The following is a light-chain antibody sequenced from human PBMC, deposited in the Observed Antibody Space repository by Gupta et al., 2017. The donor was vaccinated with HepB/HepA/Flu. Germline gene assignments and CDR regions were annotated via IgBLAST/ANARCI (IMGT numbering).Light chain of an antibody. CDR1: KLGYKY. J-gene: IGLJ1*01. CDR2: KDS. V-gene: IGLV3-1*01. CDR3: QEWDSSTLV. Sequence: SYELTQPPSVSVSPGQTATITCSGDKLGYKYSCWYQQKQGQSLVLVIDKDSKRPSGIPVCVSGSNSGNTVTLTIGGTQAMDESYYYCQEWDSSTLVFGTGTKVTVL.